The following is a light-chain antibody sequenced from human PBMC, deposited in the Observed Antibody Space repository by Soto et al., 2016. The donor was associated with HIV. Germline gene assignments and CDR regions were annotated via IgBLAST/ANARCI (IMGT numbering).Light chain of an antibody. CDR1: QSISSY. CDR3: QQSYSTPLT. Sequence: DIQMTQSPSSLSASVGDRATITCRASQSISSYLNWYQQKPRKAPKLLIYATSSLQSGVPSRFSGSGSGTDFTLTISNLQPEDFATYYCQQSYSTPLTFGGGTKVEIK. J-gene: IGKJ4*01. V-gene: IGKV1-39*01. CDR2: ATS.